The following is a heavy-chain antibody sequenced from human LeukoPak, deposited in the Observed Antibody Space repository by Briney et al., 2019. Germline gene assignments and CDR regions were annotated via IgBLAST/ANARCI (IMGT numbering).Heavy chain of an antibody. J-gene: IGHJ6*04. CDR2: IYYSGST. CDR1: GGSVSSGSYY. Sequence: SETLSLTCTVSGGSVSSGSYYWSCIRQTPGKGLEWIGYIYYSGSTNYNPSLKSRVTISVDTSKNQFSLKLSSVTAADTAVYYCARWHIVVVPAARGTYGMDVWGKGTTVTVSS. CDR3: ARWHIVVVPAARGTYGMDV. V-gene: IGHV4-61*01. D-gene: IGHD2-2*01.